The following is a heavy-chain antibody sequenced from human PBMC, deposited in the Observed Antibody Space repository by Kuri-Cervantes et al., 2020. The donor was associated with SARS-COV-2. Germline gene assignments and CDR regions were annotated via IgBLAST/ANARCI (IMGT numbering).Heavy chain of an antibody. CDR1: GFTVSSNY. V-gene: IGHV3-53*01. J-gene: IGHJ6*02. Sequence: GESLKISCAASGFTVSSNYMSWVRQAPGKGLEWVSVIYSGGSTYYADSVKGRFTISRDNSKNTLYLQMNSLRAEDTAVYYCAKDRGPYYDFWSGYTPAGGYYGMDVWGQGTTVTVSS. D-gene: IGHD3-3*01. CDR2: IYSGGST. CDR3: AKDRGPYYDFWSGYTPAGGYYGMDV.